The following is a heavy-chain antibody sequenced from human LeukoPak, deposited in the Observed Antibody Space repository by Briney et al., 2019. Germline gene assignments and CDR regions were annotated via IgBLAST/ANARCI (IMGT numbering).Heavy chain of an antibody. D-gene: IGHD2-2*01. V-gene: IGHV1-69*04. CDR3: ESSSAGYYFDY. CDR1: GGTFSSYA. CDR2: IIPILGIA. J-gene: IGHJ4*02. Sequence: ASVKVSCKASGGTFSSYAISWVRQAPGQELEWMGRIIPILGIANYAQKFQGRVTITADKSTSTAYMELGSLRSEDTAVYYCESSSAGYYFDYWGQGTLVTVSS.